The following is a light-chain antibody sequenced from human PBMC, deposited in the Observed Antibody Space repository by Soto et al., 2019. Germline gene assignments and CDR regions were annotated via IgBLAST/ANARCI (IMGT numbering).Light chain of an antibody. CDR1: SSDVGDYNY. Sequence: QSALTQPRSVSGSPGQSVTISCTGTSSDVGDYNYVSWYQQHPGKAPKLMIYDVSKRPSGVPDRFSGSKSGNTASLTISGLQAEDEADYYCCSYAGSYSLYVFGTGTKQTVL. CDR2: DVS. J-gene: IGLJ1*01. V-gene: IGLV2-11*01. CDR3: CSYAGSYSLYV.